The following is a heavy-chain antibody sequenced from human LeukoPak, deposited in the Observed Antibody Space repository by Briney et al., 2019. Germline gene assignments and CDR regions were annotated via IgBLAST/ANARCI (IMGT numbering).Heavy chain of an antibody. CDR3: ARQSIVAGPLDY. J-gene: IGHJ4*02. Sequence: SETLSLTCTVSGGPISSSSYYWGWIRQPPGKGPEWIGSIYYSGSTYYNPSLKSRVTISVDTSKNQFSLKLSSVTAADTAVYYCARQSIVAGPLDYWGQGTLVTVSS. D-gene: IGHD5-12*01. CDR2: IYYSGST. V-gene: IGHV4-39*01. CDR1: GGPISSSSYY.